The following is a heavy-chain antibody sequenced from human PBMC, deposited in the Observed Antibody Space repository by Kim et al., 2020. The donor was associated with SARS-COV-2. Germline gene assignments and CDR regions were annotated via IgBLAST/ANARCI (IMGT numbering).Heavy chain of an antibody. CDR2: IYSGGST. V-gene: IGHV3-53*04. Sequence: GGSLRLSCAASGFTVSSNYMSWVRQAPGKGLEWVSVIYSGGSTYYADSVKGRFTISRHNSKNTLYLQMNSLRAEDTAVYYCARGPTRYCTNGVCYYYYGMDVWGQGTTVTVSS. D-gene: IGHD2-8*01. CDR1: GFTVSSNY. CDR3: ARGPTRYCTNGVCYYYYGMDV. J-gene: IGHJ6*02.